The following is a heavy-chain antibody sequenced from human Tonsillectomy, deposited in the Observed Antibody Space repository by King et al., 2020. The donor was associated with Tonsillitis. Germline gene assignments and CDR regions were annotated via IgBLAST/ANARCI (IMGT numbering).Heavy chain of an antibody. D-gene: IGHD2-21*02. CDR2: IYYSGSI. CDR3: ARTNTLTYTYYYGTDV. Sequence: QLQESGPGLVKPSQTLSLTCTVSGGSISSGGYYWSWIRQHPGKGLEWIGNIYYSGSIYYNLSLKSRVHISLDTSKNQFSLRLGSVTAADTALYYCARTNTLTYTYYYGTDVWGQGTTVTVSS. J-gene: IGHJ6*02. V-gene: IGHV4-31*03. CDR1: GGSISSGGYY.